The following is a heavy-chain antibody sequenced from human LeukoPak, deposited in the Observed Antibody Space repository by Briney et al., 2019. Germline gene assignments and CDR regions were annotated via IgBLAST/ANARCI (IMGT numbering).Heavy chain of an antibody. J-gene: IGHJ4*02. CDR2: MYHSGST. CDR1: GGSISSSNW. CDR3: AKKLAAGPYYFDC. D-gene: IGHD6-13*01. Sequence: TSETLSLTCAVSGGSISSSNWWSWVRQPPGKGLEWIGEMYHSGSTNYNPSLKSRVTISVDKPKNQFSLKLSSVTAADTAVYYCAKKLAAGPYYFDCWGQGTLVTVSS. V-gene: IGHV4-4*02.